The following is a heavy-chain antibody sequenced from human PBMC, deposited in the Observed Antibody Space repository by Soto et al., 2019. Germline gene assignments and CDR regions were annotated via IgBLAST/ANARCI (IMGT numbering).Heavy chain of an antibody. CDR1: GFTFSSAW. J-gene: IGHJ6*02. V-gene: IGHV3-15*07. CDR3: NTGIVVVIPSAMDV. D-gene: IGHD3-22*01. CDR2: IKSKTDGGTT. Sequence: GGPLRLSCAASGFTFSSAWFNWVRQAPGKGLEWVVRIKSKTDGGTTDYAAPVKGRFTISRDASNNTLSLQMNSPKPEDTAVSYCNTGIVVVIPSAMDVWGQGTTVTVS.